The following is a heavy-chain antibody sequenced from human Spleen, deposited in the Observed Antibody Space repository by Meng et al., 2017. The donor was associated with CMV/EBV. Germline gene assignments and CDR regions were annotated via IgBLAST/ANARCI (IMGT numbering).Heavy chain of an antibody. CDR1: GASVSSGSYY. CDR3: ARSGIIGLYYQNWFDP. D-gene: IGHD2-2*01. CDR2: IYYSGST. J-gene: IGHJ5*02. V-gene: IGHV4-61*01. Sequence: SETLSLTCTVSGASVSSGSYYWSWIRQPPGKGLEWIGYIYYSGSTYYNPSLKSRVIISVDTSKNQFSLKLSSVTAADTAMYYCARSGIIGLYYQNWFDPWGQGTLVTVSS.